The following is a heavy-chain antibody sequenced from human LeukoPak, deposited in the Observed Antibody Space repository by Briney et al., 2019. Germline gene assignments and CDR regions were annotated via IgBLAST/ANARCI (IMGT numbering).Heavy chain of an antibody. D-gene: IGHD3-22*01. Sequence: ASVKVSCKASGYTFTTYVMNWVRQAPGQGLEWMGWINTNTGNPTYAQGFTGRFVFSLDTSVSTAYLQISGLKAEDTAVYYCARATLPDSGGYLYYYYYHIDVWGKGTTVTVSS. V-gene: IGHV7-4-1*02. J-gene: IGHJ6*03. CDR1: GYTFTTYV. CDR2: INTNTGNP. CDR3: ARATLPDSGGYLYYYYYHIDV.